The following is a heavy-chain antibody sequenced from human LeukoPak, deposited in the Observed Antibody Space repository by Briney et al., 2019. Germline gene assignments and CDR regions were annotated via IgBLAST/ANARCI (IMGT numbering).Heavy chain of an antibody. J-gene: IGHJ3*02. CDR1: GGTFSSYA. V-gene: IGHV1-69*13. Sequence: SVKVSCTASGGTFSSYAISWVRQAPGQGLEWMGGIIPIFGTANYAQKFQGRVTITADESTSTAYMELSSLRSEDTAVYYCARTPDSSGYYCAFDIWGQGTMVTVSS. D-gene: IGHD3-22*01. CDR3: ARTPDSSGYYCAFDI. CDR2: IIPIFGTA.